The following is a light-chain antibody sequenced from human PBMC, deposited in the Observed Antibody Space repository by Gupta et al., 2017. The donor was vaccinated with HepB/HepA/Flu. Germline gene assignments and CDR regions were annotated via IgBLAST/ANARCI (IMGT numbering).Light chain of an antibody. CDR1: SSNIGSNT. J-gene: IGLJ3*02. CDR2: NNN. Sequence: ALTQPPSASGTLGQRVTLSCSGSSSNIGSNTVNWYQQLPGTAPKLLIYNNNQRPSGVPDRFSGSKSGTSASLAISGLQSEDEADYYCAAWDDSLNGWVFGGGTKLTVL. CDR3: AAWDDSLNGWV. V-gene: IGLV1-44*01.